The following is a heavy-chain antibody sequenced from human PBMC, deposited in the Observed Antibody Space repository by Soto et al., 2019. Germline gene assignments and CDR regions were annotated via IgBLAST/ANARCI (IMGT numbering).Heavy chain of an antibody. V-gene: IGHV4-34*01. J-gene: IGHJ4*02. D-gene: IGHD3-22*01. Sequence: QVQLQQWGAGLLKPSETLSLTCAVYGGSFSGYYWSWIRQPPGKGLEWIGEINHSGSTNYNPSLKSRVTISVDTSKNQFSLKLSSVTAADTAVYYCARGGMIVVARTPNLDYWGQGTLVTVSS. CDR3: ARGGMIVVARTPNLDY. CDR1: GGSFSGYY. CDR2: INHSGST.